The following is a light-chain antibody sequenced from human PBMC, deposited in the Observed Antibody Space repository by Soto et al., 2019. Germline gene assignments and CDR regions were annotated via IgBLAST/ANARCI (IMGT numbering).Light chain of an antibody. Sequence: QSVLTQPPSASGTPGRRVTFSCSGSRSNIGSNYVYWYQQLPGTAPKLLIYSNDQRPSGVPDRFSGSKSGTSASLAISGLRSQDEGDYYCATWYDSLSGPHVVFGGGTKLTVL. J-gene: IGLJ2*01. CDR3: ATWYDSLSGPHVV. CDR1: RSNIGSNY. CDR2: SND. V-gene: IGLV1-47*02.